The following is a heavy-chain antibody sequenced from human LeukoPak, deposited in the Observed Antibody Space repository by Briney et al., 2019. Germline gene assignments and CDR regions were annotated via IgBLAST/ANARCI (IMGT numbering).Heavy chain of an antibody. CDR3: AKDLHYNDGRWEFDP. D-gene: IGHD5-24*01. J-gene: IGHJ5*02. Sequence: GGSLRLSCAASGSTFSTFAMTWVRQAPGKGLEWVSGVVGGGTTYYADSVKGRFTLSKDNSKKTVYLQMNSLRVEDTAIYYCAKDLHYNDGRWEFDPWGQGTLVTVSS. CDR1: GSTFSTFA. V-gene: IGHV3-23*01. CDR2: VVGGGTT.